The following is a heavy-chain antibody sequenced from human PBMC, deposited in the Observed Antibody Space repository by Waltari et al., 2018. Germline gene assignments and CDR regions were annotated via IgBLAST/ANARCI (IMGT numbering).Heavy chain of an antibody. V-gene: IGHV3-7*01. CDR3: ARDSTRRFDY. CDR1: GFSFSSYW. J-gene: IGHJ4*02. Sequence: EVQLVESGGGLVQPGGSLRLSCAASGFSFSSYWMTWVRQAPGEGVEWGASINEDGSEKQYVDSVKGRFTISRDNAKNSLYLQMNSLRADDTAVYYCARDSTRRFDYWGQGTLVTVSS. CDR2: INEDGSEK. D-gene: IGHD6-6*01.